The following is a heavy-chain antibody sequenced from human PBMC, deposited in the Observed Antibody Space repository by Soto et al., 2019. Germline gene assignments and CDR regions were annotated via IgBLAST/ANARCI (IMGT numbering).Heavy chain of an antibody. CDR2: ITFSGGDT. J-gene: IGHJ4*02. V-gene: IGHV3-23*01. CDR3: AKVGFGDLDH. Sequence: EVQLLESGGGLVQPGGSLRLSCAASGFSFTSYAMAWVRQAPGEGLEWVSTITFSGGDTYCADSVKGRFTISRDNSRNTVYLQMNSLRAEDTAAYYCAKVGFGDLDHWGLGTRVTVSS. D-gene: IGHD3-10*01. CDR1: GFSFTSYA.